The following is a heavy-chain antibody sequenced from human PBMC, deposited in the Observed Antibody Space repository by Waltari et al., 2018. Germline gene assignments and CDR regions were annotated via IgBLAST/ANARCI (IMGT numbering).Heavy chain of an antibody. Sequence: EVQLVESGEGLVKPGGSLRLSCAASGFTFSSYSMNWVRQAPGKGLEWVSSISSSSSYIYYADSVKGRFTISRDNAKNSLYLQMNSLRAEDTAVYYCAREGFTIFGGIYGMDVWGQGTTVTVSS. CDR3: AREGFTIFGGIYGMDV. CDR2: ISSSSSYI. J-gene: IGHJ6*02. CDR1: GFTFSSYS. D-gene: IGHD3-3*01. V-gene: IGHV3-21*01.